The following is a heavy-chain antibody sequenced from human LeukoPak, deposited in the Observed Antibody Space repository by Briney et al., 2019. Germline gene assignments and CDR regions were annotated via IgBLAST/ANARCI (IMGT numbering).Heavy chain of an antibody. D-gene: IGHD6-19*01. CDR3: ARAASGSDAFDI. J-gene: IGHJ3*02. CDR1: GGTFSSYA. V-gene: IGHV1-69*13. CDR2: IIPIFGTA. Sequence: GASVTVSCKASGGTFSSYAISWVRQAPGQGLEWMGGIIPIFGTANYAQKFQGRVTITADESTSTAYMELSSLRSEDTAVYYCARAASGSDAFDIWGQGTMVTVSS.